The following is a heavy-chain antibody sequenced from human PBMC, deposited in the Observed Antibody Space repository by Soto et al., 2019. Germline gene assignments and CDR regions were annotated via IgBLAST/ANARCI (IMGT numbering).Heavy chain of an antibody. CDR2: ISGTGGGS. D-gene: IGHD3-22*01. J-gene: IGHJ1*01. V-gene: IGHV3-23*01. Sequence: PWGSLRLSCAASGFTFWTYDMSWVCQAPGKGLEWVSVISGTGGGSSYADSVKGRFTISRDNSKNTLYLLINSRGVQDTALYYCARRPPPGHHYDSSRYYGYSQHWGPGTPVHAAS. CDR1: GFTFWTYD. CDR3: ARRPPPGHHYDSSRYYGYSQH.